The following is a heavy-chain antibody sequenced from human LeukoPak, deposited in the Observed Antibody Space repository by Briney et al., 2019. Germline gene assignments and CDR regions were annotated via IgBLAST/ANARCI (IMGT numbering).Heavy chain of an antibody. D-gene: IGHD6-19*01. J-gene: IGHJ4*02. CDR3: AKEWWYSSGWYDGGRDY. V-gene: IGHV3-53*01. Sequence: PGGSLRLSCAASGFTVSSDYMSWVRQAPGKGLEWVSIIYSGGSTFYADSVKGRFTISRDNSKNTLYLQMNSLRAEDTAVYYCAKEWWYSSGWYDGGRDYWGQGTLVTVSS. CDR2: IYSGGST. CDR1: GFTVSSDY.